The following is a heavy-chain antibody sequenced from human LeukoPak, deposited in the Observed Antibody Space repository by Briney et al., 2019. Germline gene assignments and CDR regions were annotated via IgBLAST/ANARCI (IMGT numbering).Heavy chain of an antibody. D-gene: IGHD3-16*01. J-gene: IGHJ3*02. CDR2: ISSGM. CDR3: ARRIWGADSQSHTFDI. V-gene: IGHV3-11*01. CDR1: GFTFNDYN. Sequence: PGGSLRLSCAASGFTFNDYNMGWIRQAPGKGLEWVAYISSGMYYADSVKGRFTISRHNAKNSLYLQMNSLRADDTAVYYCARRIWGADSQSHTFDIWGQGTMVTVSS.